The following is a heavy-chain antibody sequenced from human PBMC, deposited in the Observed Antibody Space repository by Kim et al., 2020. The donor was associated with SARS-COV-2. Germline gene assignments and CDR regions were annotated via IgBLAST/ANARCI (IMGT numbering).Heavy chain of an antibody. CDR3: AKGGGVGSPFPNWLDP. D-gene: IGHD2-8*01. J-gene: IGHJ5*02. V-gene: IGHV3-9*01. Sequence: GGSLRLSCAASGFTFDDYAMHWVRQAPGKGLEWVSGISWNSGSIGYADSVKGRFTISRDNAKNSLYLKMNSLRAEDTALYYCAKGGGVGSPFPNWLDPWGQGTLVTVSS. CDR1: GFTFDDYA. CDR2: ISWNSGSI.